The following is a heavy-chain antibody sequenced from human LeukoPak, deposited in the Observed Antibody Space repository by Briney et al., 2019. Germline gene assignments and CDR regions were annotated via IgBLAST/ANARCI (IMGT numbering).Heavy chain of an antibody. CDR2: IIPIFGTA. Sequence: ASVKVSSKASGGTFTSYAISWVRQAPGQGLEWMGGIIPIFGTANYAQKFQGRVTITADESTSTAYMELSSLRSEDTAVYYCASSLRLGELSLYYWGQGTLVTVSS. J-gene: IGHJ4*02. V-gene: IGHV1-69*01. CDR1: GGTFTSYA. CDR3: ASSLRLGELSLYY. D-gene: IGHD3-16*02.